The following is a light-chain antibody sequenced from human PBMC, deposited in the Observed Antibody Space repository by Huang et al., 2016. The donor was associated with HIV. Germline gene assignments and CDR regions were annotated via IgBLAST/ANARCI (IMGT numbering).Light chain of an antibody. CDR1: QSVRNY. CDR3: QQRYNWPLT. CDR2: DAS. J-gene: IGKJ4*01. Sequence: EIVLTQSPASLALSPGERATFSCRASQSVRNYLAWYQQKPGQAPRLLIFDASNRATDIPARFSGSGSGTDFTLTISSLEPEDFAVYYCQQRYNWPLTFGGGTKVEIK. V-gene: IGKV3-11*01.